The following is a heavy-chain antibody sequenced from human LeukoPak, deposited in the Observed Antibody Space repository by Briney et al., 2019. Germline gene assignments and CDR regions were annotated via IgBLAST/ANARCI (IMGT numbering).Heavy chain of an antibody. Sequence: PSETLSLTCTVSGGSISSYYWSWIRQPPGKGLEWIGYIYYSGNTNYNPSLKSRVTISVDTSKNQFSLKLSSVTAADTAVYYCARGRLGRYGSGSYYNVWGQGTLVTVSS. D-gene: IGHD3-10*01. CDR1: GGSISSYY. V-gene: IGHV4-59*12. CDR3: ARGRLGRYGSGSYYNV. J-gene: IGHJ4*02. CDR2: IYYSGNT.